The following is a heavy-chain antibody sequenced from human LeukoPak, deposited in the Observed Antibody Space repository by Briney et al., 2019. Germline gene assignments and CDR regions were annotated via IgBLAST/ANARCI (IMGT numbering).Heavy chain of an antibody. Sequence: QAGGSLRLSCAASGFTLTNYAMHWVRQPAGEGLEWVSALGTAGDTFYPGSVKGRFSISGDNAKKSLFLQMNSLRVEDTAIYYCARQSTPHGNFDYWGQGTLVTVSS. CDR3: ARQSTPHGNFDY. J-gene: IGHJ4*02. V-gene: IGHV3-13*01. CDR1: GFTLTNYA. D-gene: IGHD5-24*01. CDR2: LGTAGDT.